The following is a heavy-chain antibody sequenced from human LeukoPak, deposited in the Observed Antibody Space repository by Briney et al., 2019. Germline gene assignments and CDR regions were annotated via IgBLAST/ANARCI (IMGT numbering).Heavy chain of an antibody. CDR2: IGSSISYI. CDR3: ATPTTYYDILTGYYEGYYFDY. J-gene: IGHJ4*02. CDR1: GFTFSSYS. V-gene: IGHV3-21*01. Sequence: GGSLRLSCAASGFTFSSYSMKWVRQAPGRGLEWVSFIGSSISYISYADSVKGRFAISRDNAKNSLYLQMNSLRAEDTAVYYCATPTTYYDILTGYYEGYYFDYWGQGTLVTVSS. D-gene: IGHD3-9*01.